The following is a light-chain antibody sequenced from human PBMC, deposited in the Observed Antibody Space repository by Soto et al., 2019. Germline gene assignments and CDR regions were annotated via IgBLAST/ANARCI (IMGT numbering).Light chain of an antibody. V-gene: IGLV1-44*01. CDR2: SNN. J-gene: IGLJ1*01. CDR1: SSNIGSNT. Sequence: QSVLTQPPSASGTPGQRVTTSCSGSSSNIGSNTVNWYQQLPGTAPKLLIYSNNQRPSGVPDRFSGSKSGTSASLAISGLQSEDEADYYCAAWDDSLNGHVFGTGTKLTV. CDR3: AAWDDSLNGHV.